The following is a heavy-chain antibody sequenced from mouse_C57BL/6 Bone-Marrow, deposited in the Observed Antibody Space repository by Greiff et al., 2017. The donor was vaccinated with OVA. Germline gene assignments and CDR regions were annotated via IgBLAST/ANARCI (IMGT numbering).Heavy chain of an antibody. V-gene: IGHV6-6*01. Sequence: EVMLVESGGGLVQPGGSMKLSCAASGFTFSDAWLDWVRQSPEKGLEWVAEIRNKANNHASYSAESVKGRFTISRADSKSCLYLQKKSLRAEDTGIYYCSYYYGSSNYAMDDWGQGTSVTVSA. D-gene: IGHD1-1*01. CDR1: GFTFSDAW. CDR2: IRNKANNHAS. CDR3: SYYYGSSNYAMDD. J-gene: IGHJ4*01.